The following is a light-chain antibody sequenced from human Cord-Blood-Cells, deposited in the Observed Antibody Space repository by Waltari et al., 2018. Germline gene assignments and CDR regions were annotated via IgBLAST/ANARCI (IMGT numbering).Light chain of an antibody. Sequence: QSALTQPASVSGSPGQSITISCTGTSSDVGGYNYVSWYQQHPGKAPNLMIYDVSKAPSGVSSRFCSSKSGTTASLTISGLQAEDEADYYCSSYTSSSTWVFGGGTKLTVL. J-gene: IGLJ3*02. CDR3: SSYTSSSTWV. CDR1: SSDVGGYNY. CDR2: DVS. V-gene: IGLV2-14*01.